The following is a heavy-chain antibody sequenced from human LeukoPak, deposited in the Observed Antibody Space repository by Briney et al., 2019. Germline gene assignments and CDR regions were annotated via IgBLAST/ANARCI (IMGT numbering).Heavy chain of an antibody. D-gene: IGHD6-13*01. Sequence: GRSLRLSCAASGFTFSSYAMHWVRQAPGKGLEWVAVISYDGSNKYYADSVKGRFTISRDNSKNTLYLQMNSLRAEDTAVYYCCEGSSSWRFWGQGTLVTVSS. J-gene: IGHJ4*02. CDR2: ISYDGSNK. V-gene: IGHV3-30*01. CDR1: GFTFSSYA. CDR3: CEGSSSWRF.